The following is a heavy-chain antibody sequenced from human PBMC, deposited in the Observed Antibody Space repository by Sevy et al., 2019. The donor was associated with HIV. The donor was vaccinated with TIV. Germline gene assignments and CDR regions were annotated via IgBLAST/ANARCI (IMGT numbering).Heavy chain of an antibody. CDR3: ARVGVSYCTDDCYHRFDY. CDR1: GFTFSSYA. V-gene: IGHV3-30-3*01. Sequence: GGSLRLSCAASGFTFSSYALLWVRQAPGKGLEWVSLISYDGSKKYYSDSVKGRFPTSRDESKTTLFLQMNSLRSEDTAIYYCARVGVSYCTDDCYHRFDYWGRGTLVTVSS. D-gene: IGHD2-21*02. J-gene: IGHJ4*02. CDR2: ISYDGSKK.